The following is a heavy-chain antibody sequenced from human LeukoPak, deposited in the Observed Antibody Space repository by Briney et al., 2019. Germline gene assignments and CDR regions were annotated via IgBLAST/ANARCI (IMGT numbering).Heavy chain of an antibody. CDR2: INQDGSEK. CDR1: GLTVNNNW. V-gene: IGHV3-7*03. D-gene: IGHD6-13*01. Sequence: PGGSLRLSCAASGLTVNNNWMSWVRQAPGKGLQWVANINQDGSEKYYVDSLKGRFTISRDNAKKSLYLQMNSLRAEDTAVYYCARLTSTSWYECFDYWGQGTLVTVSS. CDR3: ARLTSTSWYECFDY. J-gene: IGHJ4*02.